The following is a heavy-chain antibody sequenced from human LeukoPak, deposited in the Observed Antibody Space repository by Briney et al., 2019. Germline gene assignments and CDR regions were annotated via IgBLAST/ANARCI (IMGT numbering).Heavy chain of an antibody. CDR2: IHTSGST. CDR1: GGFISNY. Sequence: SETLSLTCTVSGGFISNYWSWIRQPAGKGLEWIGRIHTSGSTLYNPSLRSRVTMSVDTSQNRFSLMLTSATAADTAVYYCARGPPHGGTYFDSWGQGTLVTVSS. J-gene: IGHJ4*02. V-gene: IGHV4-4*07. CDR3: ARGPPHGGTYFDS. D-gene: IGHD4-23*01.